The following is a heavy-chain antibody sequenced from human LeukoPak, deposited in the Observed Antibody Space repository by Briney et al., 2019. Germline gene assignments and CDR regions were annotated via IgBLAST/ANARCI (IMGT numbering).Heavy chain of an antibody. Sequence: PGGSLRLSCAASGFTSSSYWMSWVRQAPGKGLEWVANVKQDGSEKYYVDSVKGRFTISRDNATNSLYLQMNSLRAEDTAVYYCARVRGSGSLDYWGQGTLVTVSS. CDR3: ARVRGSGSLDY. V-gene: IGHV3-7*01. J-gene: IGHJ4*02. D-gene: IGHD1-26*01. CDR2: VKQDGSEK. CDR1: GFTSSSYW.